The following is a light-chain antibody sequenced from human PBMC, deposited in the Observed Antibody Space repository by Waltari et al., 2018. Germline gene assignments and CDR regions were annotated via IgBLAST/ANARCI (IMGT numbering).Light chain of an antibody. CDR2: GTS. J-gene: IGLJ2*01. Sequence: QSVLTQPPSVSGAPGQRVTISCTGSSSNIGAGYDVHWYQQLPGTAPKLLIYGTSNRPSGFPDRFSGSKSGTSASLAITGLQAEDEADYYCQSYDSSLSGSVFGGGTKLTVL. CDR3: QSYDSSLSGSV. CDR1: SSNIGAGYD. V-gene: IGLV1-40*01.